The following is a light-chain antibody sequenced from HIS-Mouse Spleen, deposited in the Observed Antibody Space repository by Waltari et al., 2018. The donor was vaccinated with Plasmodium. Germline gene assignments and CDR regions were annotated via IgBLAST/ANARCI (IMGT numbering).Light chain of an antibody. V-gene: IGLV2-14*03. CDR1: SSYVAGYTS. CDR2: DVS. J-gene: IGLJ1*01. CDR3: SSYTSSSTLNYV. Sequence: QSALPQPASVSGSPGQSTTISCPGPSSYVAGYTSVSGYQQHPGQAPKLMIYDVSNRPSGVSNRFSGSKSGNTASLTISGLQAEDEADYYCSSYTSSSTLNYVFGTGTKVTVL.